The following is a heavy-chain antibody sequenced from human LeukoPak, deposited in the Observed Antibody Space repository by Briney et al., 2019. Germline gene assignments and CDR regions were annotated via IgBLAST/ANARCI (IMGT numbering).Heavy chain of an antibody. CDR2: ISSSSSYI. CDR1: GFTFSSYS. Sequence: PGGSLRLSCAASGFTFSSYSMNWVRQAPGKGLEWVSSISSSSSYIYYADSVKGRFTISRDNAKNSLYLQMNSLRAEDTAVYYCAREGYSSSWYYYYYYMDVWGKGTTVTISS. J-gene: IGHJ6*03. CDR3: AREGYSSSWYYYYYYMDV. V-gene: IGHV3-21*01. D-gene: IGHD6-13*01.